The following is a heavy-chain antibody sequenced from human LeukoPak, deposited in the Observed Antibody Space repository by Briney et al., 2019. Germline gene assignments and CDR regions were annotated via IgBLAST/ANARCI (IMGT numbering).Heavy chain of an antibody. J-gene: IGHJ4*02. CDR1: GFTFSSHW. V-gene: IGHV3-7*05. D-gene: IGHD1-26*01. CDR2: IKEDGSEK. Sequence: PGGSLRLSCAASGFTFSSHWMNWVRQAPGKGLEWVANIKEDGSEKYYVDSVKGRFTISRDNAKNSLCLQMNSLRAEDTAIYYCVRSGGYWPRGTLVTVPS. CDR3: VRSGGY.